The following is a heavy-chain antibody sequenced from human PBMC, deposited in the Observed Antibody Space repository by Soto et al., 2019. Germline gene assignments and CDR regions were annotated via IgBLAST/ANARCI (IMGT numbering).Heavy chain of an antibody. CDR3: ASTPRGLAGALPY. Sequence: SVKVSCKTSGVTFTSYAISWVRQAPGQGLEWMGRIIPALGTTYYAQKFQDRVTITADKSTSTAYMELNRLRSEDTALYYCASTPRGLAGALPYWGQGSLVTVSS. CDR2: IIPALGTT. J-gene: IGHJ4*02. CDR1: GVTFTSYA. D-gene: IGHD1-26*01. V-gene: IGHV1-69*06.